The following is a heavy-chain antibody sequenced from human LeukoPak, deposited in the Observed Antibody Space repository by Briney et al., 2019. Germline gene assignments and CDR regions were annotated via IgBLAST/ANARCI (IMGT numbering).Heavy chain of an antibody. CDR2: INPNSGGT. CDR1: GYTFTGYY. J-gene: IGHJ4*02. Sequence: GASVKVSCKASGYTFTGYYMHWVRQAPGQGLEWMGWINPNSGGTNYAQKFQGRVTMTRDTSISTAYMELSRLRSDDTAVYYCARADHGTRSDGFYTLDYWGQGSLVTVSS. CDR3: ARADHGTRSDGFYTLDY. D-gene: IGHD2-2*02. V-gene: IGHV1-2*02.